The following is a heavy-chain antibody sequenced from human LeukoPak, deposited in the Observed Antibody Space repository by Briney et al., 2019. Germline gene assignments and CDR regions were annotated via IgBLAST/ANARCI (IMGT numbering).Heavy chain of an antibody. CDR1: GDSMSSFY. V-gene: IGHV4-59*08. CDR2: IHYSGNT. D-gene: IGHD6-13*01. CDR3: ARQKGVPGYSSSWYYYYGMDV. Sequence: SETLSLTCTVSGDSMSSFYWSWIRQPPGKGLEWIGSIHYSGNTTYKSSLKSRATISGDTSKNQFSLKLSSVTAADTAVYYCARQKGVPGYSSSWYYYYGMDVWGQGTTVTVSS. J-gene: IGHJ6*02.